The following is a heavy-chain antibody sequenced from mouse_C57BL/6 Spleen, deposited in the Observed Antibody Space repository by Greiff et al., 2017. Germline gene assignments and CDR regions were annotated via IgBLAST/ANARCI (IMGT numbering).Heavy chain of an antibody. CDR3: ARGHDGSSYGYVDV. J-gene: IGHJ1*03. D-gene: IGHD1-1*01. V-gene: IGHV1-7*01. CDR1: GYTFTSYW. Sequence: QVQLQQSGAELAKPGASVKLSCKASGYTFTSYWMHWVKQRPGQGLEWIGYINPSSGYTKYNQKFKDKATLTADNSSSTAYMQLSSLTYEDSAVYYCARGHDGSSYGYVDVWGTGTTVTVSS. CDR2: INPSSGYT.